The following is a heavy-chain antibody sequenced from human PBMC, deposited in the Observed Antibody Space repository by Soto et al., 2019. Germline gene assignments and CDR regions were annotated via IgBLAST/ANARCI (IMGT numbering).Heavy chain of an antibody. CDR3: AREGYCSSTSCYSFDY. CDR1: GFTFSSYA. Sequence: EVQLVESGGGLVQPGGSLRLSCAASGFTFSSYAMHWVRQAPGKGLEYVSAISSNGGSTYYANSVKGRFTISRDNSKNTLYLQMDSLRAEDMAVYYCAREGYCSSTSCYSFDYWGQGTLVTVSS. CDR2: ISSNGGST. D-gene: IGHD2-2*01. J-gene: IGHJ4*02. V-gene: IGHV3-64*01.